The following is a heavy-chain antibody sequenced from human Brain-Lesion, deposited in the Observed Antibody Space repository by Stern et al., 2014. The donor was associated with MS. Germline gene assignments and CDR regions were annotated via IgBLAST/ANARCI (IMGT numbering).Heavy chain of an antibody. CDR1: GNSFTPFY. Sequence: QVQLVQSGAEVKKPGASVRVSCEASGNSFTPFYIHWVRQAPGQGLEWMGWDNPNSGVTKYAQKFQGRVTITRATSMTTAYMEVTSLTSDDTAVYYCARGGRYYADYWGQGTLVTVSS. D-gene: IGHD2-2*01. V-gene: IGHV1-2*02. J-gene: IGHJ4*02. CDR3: ARGGRYYADY. CDR2: DNPNSGVT.